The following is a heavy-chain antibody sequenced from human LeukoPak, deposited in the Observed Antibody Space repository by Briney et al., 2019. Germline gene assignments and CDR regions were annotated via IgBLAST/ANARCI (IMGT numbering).Heavy chain of an antibody. CDR1: GYTFTGYY. CDR3: AREGGHGYDAFDI. J-gene: IGHJ3*02. V-gene: IGHV1-2*02. CDR2: INPNSGGT. Sequence: ASVKVSCKASGYTFTGYYMHWVRQAPGQGLEWMGWINPNSGGTNYAQKFQGRVTMIRDTSISTAYMELSRLRSDDTAVYYCAREGGHGYDAFDIWGQGTMVTVSS. D-gene: IGHD5-24*01.